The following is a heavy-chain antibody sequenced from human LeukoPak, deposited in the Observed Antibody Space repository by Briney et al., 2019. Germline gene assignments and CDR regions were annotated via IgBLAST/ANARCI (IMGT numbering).Heavy chain of an antibody. CDR3: ASRIATAGSVDY. CDR1: GFTVSSNY. CDR2: IYSSGST. V-gene: IGHV3-53*01. D-gene: IGHD6-13*01. Sequence: GGSLTLSCAASGFTVSSNYMSWVRQAPGKGLEWVSVIYSSGSTYYADSVKGRFTISRDNSKNTLHLQMNTLRAEDTAVYYCASRIATAGSVDYWGQGTLVTVSS. J-gene: IGHJ4*02.